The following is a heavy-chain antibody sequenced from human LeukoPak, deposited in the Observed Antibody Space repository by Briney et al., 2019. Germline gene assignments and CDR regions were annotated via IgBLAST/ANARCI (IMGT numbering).Heavy chain of an antibody. Sequence: PGGSLRLSCAASGFTFSSFAMSWVRQAPGKGLEWVSAISGSGGSTHYADSVKGRFTISRDNSKNTLYLQMNSLRAEDTAVYYCAKAEGAVTAILFDYWGQGTLVTVSS. CDR2: ISGSGGST. CDR3: AKAEGAVTAILFDY. CDR1: GFTFSSFA. V-gene: IGHV3-23*01. D-gene: IGHD2-21*02. J-gene: IGHJ4*02.